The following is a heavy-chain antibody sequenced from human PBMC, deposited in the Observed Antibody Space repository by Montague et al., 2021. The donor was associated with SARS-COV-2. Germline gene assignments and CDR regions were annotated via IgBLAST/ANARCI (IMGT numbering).Heavy chain of an antibody. CDR3: ARAGQKQYGLLWFGELLHDAFDI. D-gene: IGHD3-10*01. V-gene: IGHV3-30-3*01. J-gene: IGHJ3*02. CDR2: ISYDGSNK. Sequence: SLRLSCAAPGFTFSSYAMHWVRQAPGKGLEWVAVISYDGSNKYYADSVKGRFTISGDNSKNTLYLQMNSLRAEDTAVYYCARAGQKQYGLLWFGELLHDAFDIGGQGTMVTVSS. CDR1: GFTFSSYA.